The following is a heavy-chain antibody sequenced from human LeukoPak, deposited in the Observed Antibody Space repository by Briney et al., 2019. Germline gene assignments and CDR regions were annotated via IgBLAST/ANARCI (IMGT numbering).Heavy chain of an antibody. Sequence: PGGSLRLSCVVSGISLSNYAMTWVRQAPGKGLEWVSYISERGGSTIYADSVKGRFTISRDTSLNTLYLQMNNLRAEDTAVYFCAKRGVVIRGILVIGYHQEAYHYDFWGQGVLVTVSS. V-gene: IGHV3-23*01. J-gene: IGHJ4*02. CDR1: GISLSNYA. CDR3: AKRGVVIRGILVIGYHQEAYHYDF. D-gene: IGHD3-10*01. CDR2: ISERGGST.